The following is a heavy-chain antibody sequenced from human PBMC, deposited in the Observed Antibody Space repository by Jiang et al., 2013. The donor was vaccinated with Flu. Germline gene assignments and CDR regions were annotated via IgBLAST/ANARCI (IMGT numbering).Heavy chain of an antibody. V-gene: IGHV6-1*01. CDR3: ASAVRGTTGSFAY. CDR2: TYYRSKWYN. D-gene: IGHD1-7*01. CDR1: RNTAA. Sequence: RNTAAWNWVRQSPSRGLEWLGRTYYRSKWYNDYAVSVKSRITINPDTSKNQFSLQLNSVTPEDTAVYYCASAVRGTTGSFAYWGQGSLVTVSS. J-gene: IGHJ4*02.